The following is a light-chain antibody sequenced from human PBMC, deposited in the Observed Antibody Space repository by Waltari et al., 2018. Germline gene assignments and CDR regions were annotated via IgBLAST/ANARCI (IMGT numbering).Light chain of an antibody. CDR2: AAS. CDR3: QQSYSTPYT. V-gene: IGKV1-39*01. CDR1: QSISSY. J-gene: IGKJ2*01. Sequence: DIQMTQSPSSLSASVGDRVTITCRASQSISSYLNWYQQKPGKAPKLLIYAASILQSGVPSRFSGSESWTDFTLTISSLQPEDFATYYCQQSYSTPYTFGQGTKLEIK.